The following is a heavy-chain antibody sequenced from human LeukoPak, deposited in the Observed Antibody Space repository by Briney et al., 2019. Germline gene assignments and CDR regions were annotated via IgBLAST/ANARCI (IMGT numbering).Heavy chain of an antibody. CDR2: VNPKNGAT. Sequence: ASVKVSCKASVYNFTAYYIHWVRQAPGQGLEWMGWVNPKNGATKYTQNFQGRVTMTRDTSINTAYMEVSRLTSDDTAVYYCARDLDYNDNSDYDSFDIWGQGTLVTVSS. CDR1: VYNFTAYY. V-gene: IGHV1-2*02. D-gene: IGHD3-22*01. J-gene: IGHJ3*02. CDR3: ARDLDYNDNSDYDSFDI.